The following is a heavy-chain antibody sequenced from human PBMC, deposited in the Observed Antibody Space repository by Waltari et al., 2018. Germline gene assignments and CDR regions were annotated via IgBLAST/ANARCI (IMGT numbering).Heavy chain of an antibody. CDR3: TRGGDDSSWYWRN. CDR1: GVPFSHSW. CDR2: INQDGSEK. Sequence: EVQLVESGGGFVQPGGSLRTSWAASGVPFSHSWRTWVRQGPGKGLEWVANINQDGSEKYSVESVKGRFTISRDNAKNSLYLQLNSLRADDTAVYYCTRGGDDSSWYWRNWGQGTLVTVSS. V-gene: IGHV3-7*01. D-gene: IGHD6-13*01. J-gene: IGHJ4*02.